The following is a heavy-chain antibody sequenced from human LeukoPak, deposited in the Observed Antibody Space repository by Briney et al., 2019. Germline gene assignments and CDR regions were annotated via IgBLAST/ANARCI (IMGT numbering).Heavy chain of an antibody. CDR3: ARVYREQWLVRAFDY. Sequence: GGSLRLSCAASGFTFSSYWMHWVRQAPGKGLEWVANIKQDGSEKYYVDSVKGRFTISRDNAKNSLYLQMNSLRAEDTAVYYCARVYREQWLVRAFDYWGQGTLVTVSS. V-gene: IGHV3-7*01. CDR2: IKQDGSEK. J-gene: IGHJ4*02. CDR1: GFTFSSYW. D-gene: IGHD6-19*01.